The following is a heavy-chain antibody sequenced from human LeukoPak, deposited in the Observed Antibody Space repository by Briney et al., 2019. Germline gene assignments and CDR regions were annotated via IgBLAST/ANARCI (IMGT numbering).Heavy chain of an antibody. CDR1: GGSISSYY. D-gene: IGHD5-18*01. Sequence: SGTLSLTCTVSGGSISSYYWSWIRQPPGKGLEWIGYIYYSGSTNYNPSLKSRVTISVDTSKNQFSLKLSSVTAADTAVYYCARGYSYGAPLRYWGQGTLVTVSS. CDR2: IYYSGST. J-gene: IGHJ4*02. V-gene: IGHV4-59*01. CDR3: ARGYSYGAPLRY.